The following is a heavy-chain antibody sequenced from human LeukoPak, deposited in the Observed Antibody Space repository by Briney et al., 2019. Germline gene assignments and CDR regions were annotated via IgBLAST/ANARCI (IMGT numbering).Heavy chain of an antibody. Sequence: GEPLKISCKGSGYSFASYWIGWVRQMPGKGLEWMGIIYPGDSETRYSPSFQGQVTISADKSISTAYLQWSSLKASDTAMYYCARRTMAGNFDYWGQGTLVTVSS. CDR2: IYPGDSET. CDR1: GYSFASYW. CDR3: ARRTMAGNFDY. J-gene: IGHJ4*02. V-gene: IGHV5-51*01. D-gene: IGHD6-19*01.